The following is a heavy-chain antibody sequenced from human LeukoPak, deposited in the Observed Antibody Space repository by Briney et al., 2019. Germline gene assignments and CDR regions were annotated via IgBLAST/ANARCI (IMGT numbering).Heavy chain of an antibody. D-gene: IGHD2-15*01. V-gene: IGHV4-39*07. Sequence: PSETLSLTCTVSGGSMSTSYYWGWIRQPPRKGLEWIGSISYSGSSYYNPSLKSRVTISVDTSKNQFSLKMNSVTAADTAVYYCARGGSSWEFDYWGQGTLVTVSS. CDR2: ISYSGSS. J-gene: IGHJ4*02. CDR3: ARGGSSWEFDY. CDR1: GGSMSTSYY.